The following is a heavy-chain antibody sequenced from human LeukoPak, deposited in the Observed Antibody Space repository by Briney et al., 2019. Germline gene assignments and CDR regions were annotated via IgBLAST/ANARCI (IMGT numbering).Heavy chain of an antibody. J-gene: IGHJ3*02. Sequence: GGSPRLSCAASGFTFSGYAMSWVRQAPGKGLEWVANIKQDGSEKYYVDSVKGRFTISRDNAKNSLYLQMNSLRAEDTAVYYCARGGPLGGVEMASLVRRGCFDIWGQGTMVTVSS. CDR1: GFTFSGYA. V-gene: IGHV3-7*01. D-gene: IGHD5-24*01. CDR2: IKQDGSEK. CDR3: ARGGPLGGVEMASLVRRGCFDI.